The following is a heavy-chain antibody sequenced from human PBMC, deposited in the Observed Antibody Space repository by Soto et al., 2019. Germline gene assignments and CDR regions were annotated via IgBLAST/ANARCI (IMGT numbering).Heavy chain of an antibody. Sequence: PGGSLRLSCAASGFTFSSYGMHWVRQAPGKGLEWVAVIWYDGSNKYYADSVKGRFTISRDNSKNTLYLQMNSLRAEDTAVYYCARVVADIVATRFGYYFDYWGQGTLVTVSS. D-gene: IGHD5-12*01. CDR3: ARVVADIVATRFGYYFDY. J-gene: IGHJ4*02. V-gene: IGHV3-33*01. CDR1: GFTFSSYG. CDR2: IWYDGSNK.